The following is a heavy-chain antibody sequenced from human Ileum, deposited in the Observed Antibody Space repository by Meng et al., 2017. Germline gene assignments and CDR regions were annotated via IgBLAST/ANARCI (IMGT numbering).Heavy chain of an antibody. CDR2: IIPIFGTA. Sequence: SVKVSCKASGGTFSSYAISWVRQAPGQGLEWMGGIIPIFGTANYAQKFQGRVTITADKSTSAAYMELSSLRSEDTAVYYCARDPLAAAGTWGQGTLVTVSS. CDR3: ARDPLAAAGT. V-gene: IGHV1-69*06. J-gene: IGHJ4*02. D-gene: IGHD6-13*01. CDR1: GGTFSSYA.